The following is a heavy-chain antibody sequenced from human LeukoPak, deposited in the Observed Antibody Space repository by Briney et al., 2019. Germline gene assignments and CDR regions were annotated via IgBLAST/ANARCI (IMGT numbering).Heavy chain of an antibody. CDR2: IQSNGRNK. J-gene: IGHJ4*02. CDR3: PKESEGGTGTSSPDY. CDR1: GFIFSSDD. Sequence: GGSLRLSCAASGFIFSSDDMHWVRQAPGKGLEWVAGIQSNGRNKYYVDSVKGRFAISRDNSKSTLYLQVNSLRVEDTALYYCPKESEGGTGTSSPDYWGQGTLVTVSS. D-gene: IGHD2-2*01. V-gene: IGHV3-30*02.